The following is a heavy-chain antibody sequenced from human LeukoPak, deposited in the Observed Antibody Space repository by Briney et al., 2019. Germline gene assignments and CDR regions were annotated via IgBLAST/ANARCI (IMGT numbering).Heavy chain of an antibody. CDR1: GGSSSSSNW. CDR3: ARGSAAGTPSWFDY. Sequence: PSETLSLTCAVSGGSSSSSNWWSWVRQPPGKGLEWIGEIYHSGSTNYNPSLKSRVTISVDKSKNQFSLKLSSVTAADTAVYYCARGSAAGTPSWFDYWGQGTLVTVSS. V-gene: IGHV4-4*02. D-gene: IGHD6-13*01. CDR2: IYHSGST. J-gene: IGHJ4*02.